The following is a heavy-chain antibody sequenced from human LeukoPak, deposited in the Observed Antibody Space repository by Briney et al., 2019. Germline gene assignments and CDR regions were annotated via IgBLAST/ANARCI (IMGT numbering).Heavy chain of an antibody. J-gene: IGHJ4*02. V-gene: IGHV4-34*01. CDR1: GGSFSGYY. D-gene: IGHD5-18*01. CDR2: INHSGST. CDR3: ARGGYSYGGYFDY. Sequence: SETLSLTCAVYGGSFSGYYWSWIRQPPGKGLEWIGEINHSGSTNYNPSLKSRVTISVDTSKNQFSLKLSSVTAADTAVYYCARGGYSYGGYFDYWAREPWSPSPQ.